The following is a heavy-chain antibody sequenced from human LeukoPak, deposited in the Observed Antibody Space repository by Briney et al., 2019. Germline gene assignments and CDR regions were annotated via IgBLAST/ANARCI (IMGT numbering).Heavy chain of an antibody. CDR1: GFTFSTYD. CDR2: ISGSGGST. J-gene: IGHJ4*02. Sequence: PGGTLRLSSAASGFTFSTYDMTWVRQAPGKGLEWVSSISGSGGSTYYADSGKGRFTTARDNSKNTLYLQMNGLRAEDTAVYYCAKDLAAVTGNKYFAYWGQGTLVTVSS. V-gene: IGHV3-23*01. CDR3: AKDLAAVTGNKYFAY. D-gene: IGHD6-19*01.